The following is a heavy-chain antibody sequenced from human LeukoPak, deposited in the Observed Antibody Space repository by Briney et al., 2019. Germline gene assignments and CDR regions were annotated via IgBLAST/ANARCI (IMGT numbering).Heavy chain of an antibody. Sequence: SQTLSLTCTVSGGSISSGDYYWSWIRQPPGKGPEWIGYIYYSGSTYYNPSLKSRVTISVDTSKNQFSLKLSSVTAADTAVYYCARYYYDSSGDYYFDYWGQGTLVTVSS. D-gene: IGHD3-22*01. CDR1: GGSISSGDYY. V-gene: IGHV4-30-4*01. CDR2: IYYSGST. CDR3: ARYYYDSSGDYYFDY. J-gene: IGHJ4*02.